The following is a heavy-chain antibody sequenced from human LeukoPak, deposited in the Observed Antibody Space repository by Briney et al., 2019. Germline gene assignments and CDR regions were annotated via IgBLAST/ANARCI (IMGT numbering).Heavy chain of an antibody. Sequence: PSETLSLTCAVYGGSFSGYYWSWIRQPPGKGLGWIGEINHSGSTNYNPSLKSRVTISVDTSKNQFSLKLSSVTAADTAVYYCATAWLDTVVTPLPAFDIWGQGTMVTVSS. D-gene: IGHD4-23*01. V-gene: IGHV4-34*01. CDR2: INHSGST. J-gene: IGHJ3*02. CDR1: GGSFSGYY. CDR3: ATAWLDTVVTPLPAFDI.